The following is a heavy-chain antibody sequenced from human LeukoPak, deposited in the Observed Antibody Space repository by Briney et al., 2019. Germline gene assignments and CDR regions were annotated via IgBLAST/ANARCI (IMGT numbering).Heavy chain of an antibody. Sequence: ASVKVSCKAFGYTFTSYDINWVRQATGQGLEWMGWMNPNSGNTGYAQKFQGRVTMTRDMSTSTVYMELSSLRSEDTAVYYCARDYSSSSFRYYMDVWGKGTTVTVSS. CDR2: MNPNSGNT. D-gene: IGHD6-6*01. J-gene: IGHJ6*03. V-gene: IGHV1-8*01. CDR3: ARDYSSSSFRYYMDV. CDR1: GYTFTSYD.